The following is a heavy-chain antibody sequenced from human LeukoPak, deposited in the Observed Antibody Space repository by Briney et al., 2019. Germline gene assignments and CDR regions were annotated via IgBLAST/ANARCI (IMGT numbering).Heavy chain of an antibody. CDR3: ARDVGYYDFWSDYSDY. CDR2: IWYDGSNK. J-gene: IGHJ4*02. CDR1: GFTFSNYA. D-gene: IGHD3-3*01. Sequence: PGGSLRLSCAASGFTFSNYAMSWVRQAPGKGLEWVAVIWYDGSNKYYADSVKGRFTISRDNSKNTLYLQMNSLRAEDTAVYYCARDVGYYDFWSDYSDYWGQGTLVTVSS. V-gene: IGHV3-33*08.